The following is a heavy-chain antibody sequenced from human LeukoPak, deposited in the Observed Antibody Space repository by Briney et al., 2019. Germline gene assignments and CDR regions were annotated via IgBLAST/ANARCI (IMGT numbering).Heavy chain of an antibody. CDR3: ARAADISSWYLAY. CDR2: LSPNSGDT. CDR1: GYTFTGYY. Sequence: ASVKVSCKASGYTFTGYYMHWVRQAPGQELEWMGWLSPNSGDTKFPQKFQGRVTVTRDTSISTAYTELSRLTSDDKAVSDCARAADISSWYLAYWGQGTLVTVSS. J-gene: IGHJ4*02. D-gene: IGHD6-13*01. V-gene: IGHV1-2*02.